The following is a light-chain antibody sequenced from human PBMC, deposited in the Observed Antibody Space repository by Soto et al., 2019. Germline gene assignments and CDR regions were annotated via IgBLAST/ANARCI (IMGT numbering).Light chain of an antibody. CDR2: GAS. J-gene: IGKJ5*01. CDR1: QPLNNN. CDR3: QQYEKWPPSIT. V-gene: IGKV3-15*01. Sequence: EIVMTQSPATLSVSPGDRATLSCRAGQPLNNNVAWYQHKPGQAPRLLIYGASTRATGISARFSGSGSGTEFTLTISSLQSEDFEVYYCQQYEKWPPSITFGQGTRMEIK.